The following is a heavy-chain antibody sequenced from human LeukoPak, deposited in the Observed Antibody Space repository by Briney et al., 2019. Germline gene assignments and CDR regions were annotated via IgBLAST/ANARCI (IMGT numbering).Heavy chain of an antibody. CDR2: INPKSGGT. J-gene: IGHJ4*02. CDR3: ARGVRITMDSW. CDR1: GYTFTGYY. V-gene: IGHV1-2*02. Sequence: GASVKVSCKASGYTFTGYYMHWVRQAPGQGLEWMGWINPKSGGTNYAQKFQGRVTMTRGTTTSTAYMELSRLRSDDTAVYYGARGVRITMDSWWGQGTLVTVSS. D-gene: IGHD3-10*01.